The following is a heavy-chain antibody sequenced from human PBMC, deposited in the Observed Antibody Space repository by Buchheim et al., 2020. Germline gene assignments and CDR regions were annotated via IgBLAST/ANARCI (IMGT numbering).Heavy chain of an antibody. CDR1: GFTFSSYS. J-gene: IGHJ4*02. V-gene: IGHV3-48*01. CDR2: IDRSGTNI. D-gene: IGHD3-9*01. Sequence: EVQLVESGGGLVQPGGSLRLSCAASGFTFSSYSMNWVRQAPGKGLEWVSYIDRSGTNIQYADSVKGRFTVSRDSANESLFLQMNSLGAEDTAVYYCARDSDWAFDYWGQGTL. CDR3: ARDSDWAFDY.